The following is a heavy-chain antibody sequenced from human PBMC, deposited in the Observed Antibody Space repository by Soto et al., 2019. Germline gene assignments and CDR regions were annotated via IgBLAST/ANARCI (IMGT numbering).Heavy chain of an antibody. J-gene: IGHJ4*02. D-gene: IGHD3-10*01. CDR2: VFRSGST. CDR3: ARGSYGAGSDY. CDR1: GGSISSGDYS. V-gene: IGHV4-30-2*01. Sequence: LSLTCTVSGGSISSGDYSWSWIRQPPGKGLELIGYVFRSGSTYYSPTLKSRVTISVDGSKNQFSLKLTSVTAADTGVYYCARGSYGAGSDYWGQGTLVTVSS.